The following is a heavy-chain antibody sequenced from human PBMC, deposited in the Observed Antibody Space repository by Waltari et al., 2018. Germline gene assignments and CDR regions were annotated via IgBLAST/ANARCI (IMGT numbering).Heavy chain of an antibody. Sequence: QVQLVQSGAEVKKPGASVTVSCKASGYKFTDYYIHWVRQAPGQGLEGMGGNNTRTAGINEGEGFQGRVTMSRDTSISTVDMDLNSLISDDTAVYYWARDRRVYGSGNYYDLDNWGQGTLVTVSS. J-gene: IGHJ4*02. CDR1: GYKFTDYY. D-gene: IGHD3-10*01. CDR3: ARDRRVYGSGNYYDLDN. CDR2: NNTRTAGI. V-gene: IGHV1-2*02.